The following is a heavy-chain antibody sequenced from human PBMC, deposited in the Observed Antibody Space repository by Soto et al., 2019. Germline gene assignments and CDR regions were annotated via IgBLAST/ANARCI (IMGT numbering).Heavy chain of an antibody. V-gene: IGHV4-30-2*01. CDR1: GGSISSGGYS. CDR2: IYHSGST. CDR3: ARKYSSSSDWFDP. D-gene: IGHD6-6*01. J-gene: IGHJ5*02. Sequence: KPSETLSLTCAVSGGSISSGGYSWSWIRQPPGKGLEWIGYIYHSGSTYYNPSLKSRVTISVDRSKNQFSLKLSSVTAADTAVYYCARKYSSSSDWFDPWGQGTLVTVSS.